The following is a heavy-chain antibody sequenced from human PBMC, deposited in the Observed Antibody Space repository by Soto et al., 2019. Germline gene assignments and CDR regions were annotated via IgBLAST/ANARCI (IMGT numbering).Heavy chain of an antibody. V-gene: IGHV1-46*01. CDR2: INPTGGDT. J-gene: IGHJ6*02. CDR1: GYTFTTYF. CDR3: ARGSYASNVFIMDV. Sequence: ASVKVSCKASGYTFTTYFMHWVRQAPGQGFEWLGRINPTGGDTVYAQKFQGRVSVTKDTSTSTVYIELGSLTSKDTAVYYCARGSYASNVFIMDVWGQGTAVTVS. D-gene: IGHD2-2*01.